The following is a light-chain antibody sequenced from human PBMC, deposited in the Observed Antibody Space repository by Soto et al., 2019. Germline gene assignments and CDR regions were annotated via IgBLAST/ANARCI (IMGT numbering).Light chain of an antibody. J-gene: IGLJ1*01. CDR2: DVS. Sequence: QSALTQPASVSGSPGQSITISCTGTSSEVGRYNYVSWYQRHPGKAPKIMISDVSNRPSGVSNRFSGSKSSNTASLTISWLQTEDEADYYCSSYTTSSTHVFGTRTKVTVL. CDR1: SSEVGRYNY. CDR3: SSYTTSSTHV. V-gene: IGLV2-14*01.